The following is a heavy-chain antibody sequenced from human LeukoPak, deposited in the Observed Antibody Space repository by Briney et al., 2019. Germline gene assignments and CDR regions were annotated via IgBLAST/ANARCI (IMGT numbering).Heavy chain of an antibody. D-gene: IGHD6-19*01. CDR3: ARDGGIAVGFGFDY. Sequence: SVKVSCKASGGTFSSYAISWVRQAPGQGLEWMGRIIPILGIANYAQKFQGRVTITADKSTSTAYMELSSLRSEDTAVYYCARDGGIAVGFGFDYWGQGTLVTVSS. J-gene: IGHJ4*02. V-gene: IGHV1-69*04. CDR2: IIPILGIA. CDR1: GGTFSSYA.